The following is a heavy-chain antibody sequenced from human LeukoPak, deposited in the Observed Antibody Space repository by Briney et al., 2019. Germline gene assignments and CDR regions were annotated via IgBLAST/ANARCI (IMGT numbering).Heavy chain of an antibody. CDR3: ARRGDYFDF. CDR1: GGSISYNY. CDR2: IFTSGST. Sequence: AETLSLTCTVSGGSISYNYWSWIRQPAGKGLEWIGRIFTSGSTNYNPSLRSRVTMSVDTSKNQFSLKLSSVTAADTAVYYCARRGDYFDFWGQGTLVTVSS. V-gene: IGHV4-4*07. J-gene: IGHJ4*02.